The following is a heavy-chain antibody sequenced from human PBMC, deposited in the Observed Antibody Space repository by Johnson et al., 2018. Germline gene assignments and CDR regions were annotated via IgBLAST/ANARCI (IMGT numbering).Heavy chain of an antibody. CDR1: GFTFSSYG. D-gene: IGHD5-18*01. CDR2: IKSKTDGGTT. V-gene: IGHV3-15*07. J-gene: IGHJ6*03. CDR3: TPDPRSYGSYYYYYYMDV. Sequence: VQLVESGGGVVQPGRSXRLSCAASGFTFSSYGMHWVRQAPGKGLEWVGRIKSKTDGGTTDYAAPVKGRFTITIDDSKNTLNPQMNSLKTEDTAVYYCTPDPRSYGSYYYYYYMDVWGKGTTVTVSS.